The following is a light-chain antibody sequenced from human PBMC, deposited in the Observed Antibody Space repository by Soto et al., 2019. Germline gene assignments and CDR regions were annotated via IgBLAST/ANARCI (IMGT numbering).Light chain of an antibody. Sequence: EIVLTQSPATLSLSPGEGATLSCRASQSVSTYLAWYQQRPGQPPRLLIYDVSTRATGIPARFSGSGSGTDFTLTISSLEPDDFAVYYCQHRRSWPLTFGQGTRLDIK. CDR1: QSVSTY. V-gene: IGKV3-11*01. CDR3: QHRRSWPLT. CDR2: DVS. J-gene: IGKJ5*01.